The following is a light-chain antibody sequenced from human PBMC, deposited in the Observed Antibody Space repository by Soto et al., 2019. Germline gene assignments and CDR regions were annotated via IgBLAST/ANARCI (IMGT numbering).Light chain of an antibody. J-gene: IGKJ4*01. V-gene: IGKV1-39*01. CDR3: QQRYNTPLT. CDR1: QSMSTY. Sequence: DIQMTQSPSSLSASVGDRVTITCRASQSMSTYLNWFQQKPGKAPKVLIYGASSLQSGVPSRFSGSGSAKDFTLTISSLQPEDVASYYCQQRYNTPLTFGGGTKVEIK. CDR2: GAS.